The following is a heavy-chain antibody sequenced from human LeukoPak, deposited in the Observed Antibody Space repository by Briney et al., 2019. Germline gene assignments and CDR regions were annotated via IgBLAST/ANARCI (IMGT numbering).Heavy chain of an antibody. CDR3: AKGSSVADIYLDY. CDR1: GFTFRSYA. V-gene: IGHV3-23*01. Sequence: GGSLRLSCAAAGFTFRSYAMNWVRQGPGKGLEWVSTMSASDAGTYYADSVKGRFTISRDNSKNTLYLQMNSLRAEDTAVYYCAKGSSVADIYLDYWGQGTLVTVSP. CDR2: MSASDAGT. J-gene: IGHJ4*02. D-gene: IGHD6-19*01.